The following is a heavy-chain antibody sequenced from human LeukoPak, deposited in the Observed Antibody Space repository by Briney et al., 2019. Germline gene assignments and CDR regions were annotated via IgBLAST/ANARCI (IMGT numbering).Heavy chain of an antibody. Sequence: SETLPLTCTVSRRPLSNNIYYWGSFPQPPGKGLEWIESFYYSGSTWSSLKSRDTLPIDTYNNKFSLKLPYVTAPDTPLYYCARARYSYGYVYYWGQGTLVTVSS. CDR3: ARARYSYGYVYY. J-gene: IGHJ4*02. CDR2: FYYSGST. V-gene: IGHV4-39*07. D-gene: IGHD5-18*01. CDR1: RRPLSNNIYY.